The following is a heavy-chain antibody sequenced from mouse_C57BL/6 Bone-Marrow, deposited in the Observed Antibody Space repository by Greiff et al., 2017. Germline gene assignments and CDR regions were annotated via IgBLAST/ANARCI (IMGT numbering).Heavy chain of an antibody. CDR2: INPSTGGT. J-gene: IGHJ4*01. V-gene: IGHV1-42*01. CDR1: GYSFTGYY. CDR3: ARGAALYAMDY. D-gene: IGHD6-1*01. Sequence: EVQLQQSGPELVKPGASVKISCKASGYSFTGYYMNWVKQSPEKSLEWIGEINPSTGGTTYNQKFKAKATLTVDKSSSTAYMQLKSLTSEDSAVYYCARGAALYAMDYWGQGTSVTVSS.